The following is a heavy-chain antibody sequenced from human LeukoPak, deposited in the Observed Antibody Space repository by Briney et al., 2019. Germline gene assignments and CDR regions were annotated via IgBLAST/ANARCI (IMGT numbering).Heavy chain of an antibody. CDR1: GYTFTDYH. J-gene: IGHJ4*02. CDR3: ARAGGNWYVGH. Sequence: ASVNVSCKTSGYTFTDYHLHWVRQPPGKGLEWIGWINPKRDHSNYAEKFQGRVPMTRDTSISTVYLDLSRLTSDDTAVYSCARAGGNWYVGHWGQGTRLPVSS. V-gene: IGHV1-2*02. D-gene: IGHD1-1*01. CDR2: INPKRDHS.